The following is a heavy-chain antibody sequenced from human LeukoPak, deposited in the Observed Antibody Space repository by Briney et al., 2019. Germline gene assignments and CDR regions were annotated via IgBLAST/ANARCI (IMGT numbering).Heavy chain of an antibody. J-gene: IGHJ4*02. V-gene: IGHV3-30-3*01. CDR2: ISYDGSNK. D-gene: IGHD3-22*01. CDR1: GFTFSSYA. Sequence: SGGSLRLSCAASGFTFSSYAMHWVRQAPGKGLEWVAVISYDGSNKYYADSVKGRFTISRDNSKNTLFLQMNSLRAEDSAVCYCATDREGDPSAYYLVGGQGTLITVSS. CDR3: ATDREGDPSAYYLV.